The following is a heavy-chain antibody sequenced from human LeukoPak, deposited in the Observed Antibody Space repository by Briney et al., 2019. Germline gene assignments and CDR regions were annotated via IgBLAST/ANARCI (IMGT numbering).Heavy chain of an antibody. J-gene: IGHJ3*01. Sequence: GGSLRLSCVVSGFTFNNYAMTWVRQAPGKGLEWVSAVSHTGDRTYYADSVKGRLTISRDNSKNTLYLQMDSLRAEDTAIYYCAKDTSAVTAVHDAFDVWGQGTMVTVSS. CDR1: GFTFNNYA. CDR2: VSHTGDRT. CDR3: AKDTSAVTAVHDAFDV. V-gene: IGHV3-23*01. D-gene: IGHD2-21*02.